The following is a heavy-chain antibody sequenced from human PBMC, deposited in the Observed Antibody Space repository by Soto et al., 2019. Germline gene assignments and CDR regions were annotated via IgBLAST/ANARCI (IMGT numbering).Heavy chain of an antibody. Sequence: EVQLVESGGGLVQPGRSLRLSCAASGFTFDDYAMHWVRQAPGKGLEWVSGISWNSGSVDYADSVKGRFTISRDNAENSLYLQMNSLRAEDTALYYCAKSDGYNYGVFDYWGQGTLVTVSS. V-gene: IGHV3-9*01. D-gene: IGHD5-18*01. CDR2: ISWNSGSV. CDR3: AKSDGYNYGVFDY. J-gene: IGHJ4*02. CDR1: GFTFDDYA.